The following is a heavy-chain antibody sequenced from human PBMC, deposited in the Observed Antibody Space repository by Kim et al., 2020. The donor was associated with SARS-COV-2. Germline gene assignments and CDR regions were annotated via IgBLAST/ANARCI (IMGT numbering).Heavy chain of an antibody. CDR3: ARDGYFDFGAPGGLDL. V-gene: IGHV3-7*01. J-gene: IGHJ6*02. CDR1: GFFLNRFW. CDR2: INHDGTQK. D-gene: IGHD3-9*01. Sequence: GGSLRLSCAASGFFLNRFWMTWVRQAPGKGLEWVANINHDGTQKNYVDSVKGRFAISRDNARNSLYLQMNSLRAEDTAVYYCARDGYFDFGAPGGLDLWGQGTTVSVSS.